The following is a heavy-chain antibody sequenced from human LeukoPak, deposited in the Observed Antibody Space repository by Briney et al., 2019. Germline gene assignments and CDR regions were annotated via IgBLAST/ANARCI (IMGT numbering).Heavy chain of an antibody. D-gene: IGHD5-18*01. J-gene: IGHJ6*02. CDR3: ARGPIHLWLYYGMDL. Sequence: GGSLRLSCTTSGFTFGDHAMCWVRQAPGKGLEWVGFIRSEAYGGTTEYAASVKGRFTISGDDSRGIAYLQMNSLKTEDTALYYCARGPIHLWLYYGMDLWGQGTTVTVSS. CDR2: IRSEAYGGTT. CDR1: GFTFGDHA. V-gene: IGHV3-49*04.